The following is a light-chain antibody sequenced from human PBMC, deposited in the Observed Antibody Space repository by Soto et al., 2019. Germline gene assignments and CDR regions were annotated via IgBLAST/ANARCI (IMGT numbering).Light chain of an antibody. CDR2: AAS. V-gene: IGKV1-27*01. CDR3: QKYDSAPET. J-gene: IGKJ1*01. Sequence: DIQMTQSPSSLSASVGDRVTITCRASQGISSSLAWYQQKQGKVPKVLIYAASTLQSGVPSRFSGSGSGTEFSLTISSLQPEDVATYYCQKYDSAPETFGQGTKVEIK. CDR1: QGISSS.